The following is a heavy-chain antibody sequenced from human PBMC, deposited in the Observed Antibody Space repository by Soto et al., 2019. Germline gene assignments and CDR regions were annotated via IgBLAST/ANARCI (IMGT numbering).Heavy chain of an antibody. Sequence: QVQLVESGGGVVQPGRSLRLSCAASGFTFSSYAMHWVRQAPGKGLEWVAVISYDGSNKYYADSVKGRFTISRDNSKNTLYLQMNSLRAEDTAVYYCARDRIVVVVAALQVSYYYYGMDVWGQGTTVTVSS. V-gene: IGHV3-30-3*01. CDR3: ARDRIVVVVAALQVSYYYYGMDV. CDR2: ISYDGSNK. D-gene: IGHD2-15*01. J-gene: IGHJ6*02. CDR1: GFTFSSYA.